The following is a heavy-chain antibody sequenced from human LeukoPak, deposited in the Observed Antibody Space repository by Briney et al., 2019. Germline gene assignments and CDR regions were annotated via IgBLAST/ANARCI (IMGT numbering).Heavy chain of an antibody. V-gene: IGHV3-23*01. CDR3: AIMHRYYDGTGYWVQ. CDR2: ISTSGGTT. CDR1: GFTFSSYA. J-gene: IGHJ4*02. Sequence: GGSLRLSCAASGFTFSSYAMCWVRQAPGRGLEWGSGISTSGGTTSYAESVKGRCTISRDNPRNTLDMQMNSLRAEDTAVYYCAIMHRYYDGTGYWVQWGQGTLVTVSS. D-gene: IGHD3-22*01.